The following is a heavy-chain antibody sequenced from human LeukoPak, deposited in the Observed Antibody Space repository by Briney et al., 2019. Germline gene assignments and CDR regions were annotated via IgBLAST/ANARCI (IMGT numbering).Heavy chain of an antibody. Sequence: ASVKVSCKASGYSFIGYYVHWVRQAPGQGLEWMGGIIPIFGTANYAQKFQGRVTITADKSTSTAYMELSSLRSEDTAVYYCARDRYCSGGSCYGFDYWGQGTLVTVSS. CDR3: ARDRYCSGGSCYGFDY. V-gene: IGHV1-69*06. CDR1: GYSFIGYY. J-gene: IGHJ4*02. D-gene: IGHD2-15*01. CDR2: IIPIFGTA.